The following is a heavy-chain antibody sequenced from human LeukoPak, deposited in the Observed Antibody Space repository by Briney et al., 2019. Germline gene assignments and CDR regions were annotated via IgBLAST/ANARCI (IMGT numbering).Heavy chain of an antibody. CDR2: IYYSGST. CDR3: ARTVGYCSGGNCYPLHFDY. Sequence: SETLSLTCTVSGGSISSYYWSWIRQPPGKGLEWIGYIYYSGSTNYNPSLKSRVTISVDSSKNQFSLKLSSVTAADTAMYYCARTVGYCSGGNCYPLHFDYWGQGTLVTVSS. V-gene: IGHV4-59*08. J-gene: IGHJ4*02. CDR1: GGSISSYY. D-gene: IGHD2-15*01.